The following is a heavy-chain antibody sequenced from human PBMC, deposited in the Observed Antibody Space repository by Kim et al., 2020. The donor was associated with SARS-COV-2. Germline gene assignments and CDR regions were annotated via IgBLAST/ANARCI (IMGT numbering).Heavy chain of an antibody. CDR2: ISGNGDVT. J-gene: IGHJ5*01. CDR3: VKPHGTAATAGSMEFDC. D-gene: IGHD6-13*01. Sequence: GGSLRLSCSASGFTFSNYAMHWVRQAPGKGLEYASAISGNGDVTYYTDSVKGRFTISRDNSKNTLYLQMSSLRPEDTAVYYCVKPHGTAATAGSMEFDCWGQGTLVSVSS. V-gene: IGHV3-64D*06. CDR1: GFTFSNYA.